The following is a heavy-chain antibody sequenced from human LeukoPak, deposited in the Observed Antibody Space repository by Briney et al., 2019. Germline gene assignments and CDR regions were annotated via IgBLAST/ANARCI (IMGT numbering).Heavy chain of an antibody. J-gene: IGHJ4*02. CDR1: GFTVSSFG. D-gene: IGHD4-23*01. V-gene: IGHV3-23*01. Sequence: GRSLRLSCAASGFTVSSFGMSWVRQAPRKGLEWVSAISGIVGSTYYADSVEGRFTISRENAKNTLYLQMNSLRAEETAVDYGARGTVADLDYWGQGTLVTVSS. CDR3: ARGTVADLDY. CDR2: ISGIVGST.